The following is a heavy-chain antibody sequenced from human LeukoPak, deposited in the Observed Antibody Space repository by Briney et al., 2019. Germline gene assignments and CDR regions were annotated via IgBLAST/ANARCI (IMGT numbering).Heavy chain of an antibody. Sequence: GASVKVSCKASGYTSTSYGISWVRQAPGQGLEWMGWISAYNGNTNYAQKLRGRVTMTTDTSTSTAYMELRSLRSDDTAVYYCARDGLILRFLEWLLPLDYWGQGTLVTVSS. CDR3: ARDGLILRFLEWLLPLDY. V-gene: IGHV1-18*01. CDR1: GYTSTSYG. CDR2: ISAYNGNT. J-gene: IGHJ4*02. D-gene: IGHD3-3*01.